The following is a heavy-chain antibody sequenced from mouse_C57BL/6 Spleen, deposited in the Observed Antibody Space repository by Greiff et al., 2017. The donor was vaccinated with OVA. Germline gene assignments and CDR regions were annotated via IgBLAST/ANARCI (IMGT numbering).Heavy chain of an antibody. CDR3: ARSRDGYYY. CDR1: GYTFTDYY. V-gene: IGHV1-26*01. Sequence: EVQLQQSGPELVKPGASVKISCKASGYTFTDYYMNWVKQSHGKSLEWIGDINPNNGGTSYNQKFKGKATLTVDKSSSTAYMELRSLTSEDSAVYYCARSRDGYYYWGQGTLVTVSA. D-gene: IGHD2-3*01. J-gene: IGHJ3*01. CDR2: INPNNGGT.